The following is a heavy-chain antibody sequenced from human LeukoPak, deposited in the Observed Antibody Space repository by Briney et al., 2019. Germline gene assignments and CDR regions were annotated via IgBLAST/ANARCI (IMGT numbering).Heavy chain of an antibody. J-gene: IGHJ4*02. CDR3: ARGAPSYYYDSMYYFDY. D-gene: IGHD3-22*01. Sequence: SETLSLTCTVSGGSINSSSYYWGWIRQPPGKGLEWIGSIFYSGNTYDNPSLKSRVTISVDKSKNQFSLKLSSVTAADTAVYYCARGAPSYYYDSMYYFDYWGQGTLVTVSS. V-gene: IGHV4-39*07. CDR2: IFYSGNT. CDR1: GGSINSSSYY.